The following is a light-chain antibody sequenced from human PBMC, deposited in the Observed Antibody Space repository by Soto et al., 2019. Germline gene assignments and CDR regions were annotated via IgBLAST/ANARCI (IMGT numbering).Light chain of an antibody. Sequence: AIQVTQSPSSLSSSVGDIVTITCRASQDIRGALAWYQQKPGKAPRLLIFDVSTLETGVPSRFSGGVSGTDFTLTISSLQPEDFGTYYCQQFNSYPITFGHGTRLEIK. V-gene: IGKV1-13*02. CDR2: DVS. CDR1: QDIRGA. CDR3: QQFNSYPIT. J-gene: IGKJ5*01.